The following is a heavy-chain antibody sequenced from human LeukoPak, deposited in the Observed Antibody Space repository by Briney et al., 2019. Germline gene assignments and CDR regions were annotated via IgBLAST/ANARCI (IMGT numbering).Heavy chain of an antibody. J-gene: IGHJ6*02. CDR1: GYTFTGYY. CDR3: ARDGRYCSSTSCYYYGMDV. CDR2: INPNSGGT. Sequence: ASVKVSCTASGYTFTGYYMHWVRQAPGPGLEWMGWINPNSGGTNYAQKFQGRVTMTRDTSISTAYMELSRLRSDDTAVYYCARDGRYCSSTSCYYYGMDVWGQGTTVTVSS. D-gene: IGHD2-2*01. V-gene: IGHV1-2*02.